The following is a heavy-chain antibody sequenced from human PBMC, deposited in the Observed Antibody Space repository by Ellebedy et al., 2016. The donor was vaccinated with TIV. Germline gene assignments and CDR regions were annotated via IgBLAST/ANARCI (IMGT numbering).Heavy chain of an antibody. D-gene: IGHD5-24*01. J-gene: IGHJ3*02. CDR3: ASRLLGITAGDAFDM. V-gene: IGHV3-7*03. CDR2: IKQDGSDK. CDR1: GFTFSNSW. Sequence: GESLKISCAASGFTFSNSWMTWVRQAPGKGLEWVANIKQDGSDKFYVDSVKGRFTISRDNSKNTLYLQMNSLRAEDTAVYYCASRLLGITAGDAFDMWGQGTMVTVSS.